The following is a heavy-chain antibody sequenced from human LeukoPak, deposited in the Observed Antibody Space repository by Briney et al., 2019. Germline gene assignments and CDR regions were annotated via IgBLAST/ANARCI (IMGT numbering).Heavy chain of an antibody. CDR1: GASISRGSW. Sequence: SGTLSLTCDVSGASISRGSWWSWVRQPPGKGLEWIGEFSHSGITNFNPSLKSRVTISVDESRNQFSLNLISVTAADTAVYFCARNGGHNQEHWGQGTLVTVSS. CDR2: FSHSGIT. D-gene: IGHD1-1*01. CDR3: ARNGGHNQEH. J-gene: IGHJ4*02. V-gene: IGHV4-4*02.